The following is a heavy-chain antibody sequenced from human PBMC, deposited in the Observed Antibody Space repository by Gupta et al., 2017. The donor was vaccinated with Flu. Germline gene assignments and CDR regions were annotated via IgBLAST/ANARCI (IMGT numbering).Heavy chain of an antibody. CDR1: GFTFRNYF. V-gene: IGHV3-23*01. CDR3: AKDPGDSSVK. CDR2: ISSGGDIT. Sequence: GFTFRNYFMSWIRQAPGKGLEWVSAISSGGDITYQADSVKGRFTVSRDNSKNTLYLQMDSLRVEDTAVYYCAKDPGDSSVKWGQGTLVTVSS. J-gene: IGHJ4*02. D-gene: IGHD3-22*01.